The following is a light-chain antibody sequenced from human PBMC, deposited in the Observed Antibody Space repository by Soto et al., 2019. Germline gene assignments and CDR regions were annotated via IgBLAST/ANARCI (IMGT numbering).Light chain of an antibody. CDR1: SSDVGGYNY. CDR3: SSYTSSSTGV. CDR2: DVS. V-gene: IGLV2-14*01. Sequence: QSALTQPASVSGSPGQSITISCTGTSSDVGGYNYVSWYQQHPGKAPKLMIYDVSNRPSGVSNRFSGSKSGNTASLTISGLQAEDEADNYCSSYTSSSTGVFGGGIKLTVL. J-gene: IGLJ2*01.